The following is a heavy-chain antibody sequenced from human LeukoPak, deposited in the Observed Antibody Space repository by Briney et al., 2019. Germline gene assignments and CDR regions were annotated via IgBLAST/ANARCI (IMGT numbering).Heavy chain of an antibody. CDR3: ARVRVILATMASFSY. Sequence: GGSLRLSCAASEFTFTNYGMHWVRQAPGKGLEWVAVISNDGTDKYYADSVKGRFTISRDNSENTLYLQLNSLRPEDTAVYYCARVRVILATMASFSYWGLGTLVTVSS. CDR1: EFTFTNYG. V-gene: IGHV3-30-3*01. CDR2: ISNDGTDK. J-gene: IGHJ4*02. D-gene: IGHD3-22*01.